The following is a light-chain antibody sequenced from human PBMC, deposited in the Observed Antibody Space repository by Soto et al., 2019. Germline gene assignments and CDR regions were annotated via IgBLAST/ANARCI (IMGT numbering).Light chain of an antibody. CDR1: VLAKRY. V-gene: IGLV3-27*01. CDR2: KDN. J-gene: IGLJ3*02. Sequence: SYELTQPSSVSVSPGQTARITCSGDVLAKRYARWFQQKPGQAPLLVIYKDNERPSGIPERFSGSSSGTTVTLTISGAQVEDASAHYCYSAADNTRGVFGGGTKLTVL. CDR3: YSAADNTRGV.